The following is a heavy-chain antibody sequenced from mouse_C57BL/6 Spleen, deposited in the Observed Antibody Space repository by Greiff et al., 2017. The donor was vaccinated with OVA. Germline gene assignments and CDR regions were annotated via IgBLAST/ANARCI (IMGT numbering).Heavy chain of an antibody. D-gene: IGHD3-2*02. Sequence: VQLQQPGAELVRPGSSVKLSCKASGYTFTSYWMHWVKQRPIQGLDWIGNIDPSDSETHYNQKFKDKATLTVDKSSSTAYMQLSSLTSEDSAVYYCARKDSSGLMDYWGQGTSVTVSS. V-gene: IGHV1-52*01. CDR2: IDPSDSET. J-gene: IGHJ4*01. CDR3: ARKDSSGLMDY. CDR1: GYTFTSYW.